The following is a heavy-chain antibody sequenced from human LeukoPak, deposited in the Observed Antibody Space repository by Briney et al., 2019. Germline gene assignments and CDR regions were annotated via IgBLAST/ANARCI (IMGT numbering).Heavy chain of an antibody. CDR1: GGSISSSNW. Sequence: PSETLSLTCAVSGGSISSSNWWSWVRQPPGKGLEWIGEIYHSGSTNYNPSLKSRVTISVDKSKNQFSLKLSSVTAADTAVYYCVQTPFYDYVWGSLAGWGQGTLVTVSS. CDR2: IYHSGST. D-gene: IGHD3-16*01. CDR3: VQTPFYDYVWGSLAG. V-gene: IGHV4-4*02. J-gene: IGHJ4*02.